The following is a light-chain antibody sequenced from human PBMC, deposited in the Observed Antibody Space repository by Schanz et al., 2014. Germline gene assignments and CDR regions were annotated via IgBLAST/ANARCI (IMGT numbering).Light chain of an antibody. J-gene: IGLJ3*02. CDR1: TTDIGSTYL. V-gene: IGLV2-14*02. CDR2: EVS. CDR3: SSYTSSDNLV. Sequence: QSALTQPRSVSGSPGQSITISCTGSTTDIGSTYLISWYQQHPGEAPKLMIYEVSQWPSGVSNRFSGSKSGNTASLTISGRQPEDEADYYCSSYTSSDNLVFGGGTKLTVL.